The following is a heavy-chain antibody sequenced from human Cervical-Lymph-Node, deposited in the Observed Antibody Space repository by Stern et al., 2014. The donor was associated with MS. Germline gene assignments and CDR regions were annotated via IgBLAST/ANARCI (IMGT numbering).Heavy chain of an antibody. Sequence: EVQLVESGAEEKKPGESLKISCKASGYSFTTYWFGWVRQMSGKVLEWMGIIYPRDSDARLSPSFQGQVTISVDKSITTAYLQWSSLKASDTAIYYCARRGPAAEIDFWGQGTLVTVSS. CDR1: GYSFTTYW. CDR3: ARRGPAAEIDF. J-gene: IGHJ4*02. V-gene: IGHV5-51*01. D-gene: IGHD6-13*01. CDR2: IYPRDSDA.